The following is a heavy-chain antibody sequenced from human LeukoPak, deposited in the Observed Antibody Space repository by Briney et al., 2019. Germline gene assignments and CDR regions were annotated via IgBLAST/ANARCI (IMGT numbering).Heavy chain of an antibody. D-gene: IGHD3-22*01. V-gene: IGHV3-66*03. CDR2: IYSDNT. Sequence: GGSLRLSCTVSGFTVSSNSMSWVRQAPGKGLEWVSFIYSDNTHYSDSVKGRFTISRDNSKNTLYLQMNSLRAEDTAVYYCAKDSSVYYYDSRNLDYWGQGTLVTVSS. CDR1: GFTVSSNS. J-gene: IGHJ4*02. CDR3: AKDSSVYYYDSRNLDY.